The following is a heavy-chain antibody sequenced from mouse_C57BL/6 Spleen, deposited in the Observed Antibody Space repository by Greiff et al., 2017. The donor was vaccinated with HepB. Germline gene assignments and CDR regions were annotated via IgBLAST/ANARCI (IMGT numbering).Heavy chain of an antibody. CDR1: GYAFSSSW. Sequence: QVQLQQSGPELVKPGASVKISCKASGYAFSSSWMNWVKQRPGKGLEWIGRIYPGDGDTNYNGKFKGNATLTADKSSSTAYMQRSSLTSEDSAVYFCARNYGSSYDYWGQGTTLTVSS. V-gene: IGHV1-82*01. CDR3: ARNYGSSYDY. D-gene: IGHD1-1*01. CDR2: IYPGDGDT. J-gene: IGHJ2*01.